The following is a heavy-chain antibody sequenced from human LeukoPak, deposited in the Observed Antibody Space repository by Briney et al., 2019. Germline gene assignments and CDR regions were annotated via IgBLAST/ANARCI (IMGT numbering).Heavy chain of an antibody. CDR2: IYYSGST. Sequence: SGTLSLTCTVSGGSISSYYWSWIRQPPGKGLEWIGYIYYSGSTNYNTSLKSRVTISVDTSKNQFSLKLSSVTAADTAVYYCARDPGVRGVIPHYYYYGMDVWGKGTTVTVSS. J-gene: IGHJ6*04. CDR3: ARDPGVRGVIPHYYYYGMDV. CDR1: GGSISSYY. V-gene: IGHV4-59*01. D-gene: IGHD3-10*01.